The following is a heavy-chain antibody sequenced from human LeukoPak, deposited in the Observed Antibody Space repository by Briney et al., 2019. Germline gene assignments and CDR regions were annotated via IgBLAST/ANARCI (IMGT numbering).Heavy chain of an antibody. CDR2: MYYSGST. J-gene: IGHJ5*02. D-gene: IGHD3-22*01. Sequence: SETLSLTCTVSGGSISSGDYYWSWIRQPPGKGLEWIAYMYYSGSTYYNPSLKSRLTMSADTSKNQLSLKLSSVTAADTAVYYCARPYYYDSRIDPWGQGILVTVSS. CDR3: ARPYYYDSRIDP. V-gene: IGHV4-30-4*01. CDR1: GGSISSGDYY.